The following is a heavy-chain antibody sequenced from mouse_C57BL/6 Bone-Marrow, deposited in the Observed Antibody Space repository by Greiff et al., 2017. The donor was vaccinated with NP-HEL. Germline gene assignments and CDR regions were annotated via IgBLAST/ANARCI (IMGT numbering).Heavy chain of an antibody. CDR2: INPSSGYT. CDR1: GYTFTSYT. Sequence: QVQLKESGAELARPGASVKMSCKASGYTFTSYTMHWVKQRPGQGLEWIGYINPSSGYTTYTQKFTDKATLTADKSSSTAYMQLSSLTSEDSAVYYCARLLWYPDYWGQGTTLTVSS. V-gene: IGHV1-4*01. D-gene: IGHD2-1*01. CDR3: ARLLWYPDY. J-gene: IGHJ2*01.